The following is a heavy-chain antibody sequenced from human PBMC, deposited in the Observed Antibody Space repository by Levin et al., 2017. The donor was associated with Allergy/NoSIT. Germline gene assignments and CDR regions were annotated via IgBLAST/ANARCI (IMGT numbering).Heavy chain of an antibody. CDR1: GFTFSSYS. Sequence: ETLSLTCAASGFTFSSYSMNWVRQAPGKGLEWVSYISSSSSTIYYADSVKGRFTISRDNAKNSLYLQMNSLRDEDTAVYYCARAGLLWFGESSDFDYWGQGTLVTVSS. J-gene: IGHJ4*02. CDR3: ARAGLLWFGESSDFDY. V-gene: IGHV3-48*02. D-gene: IGHD3-10*01. CDR2: ISSSSSTI.